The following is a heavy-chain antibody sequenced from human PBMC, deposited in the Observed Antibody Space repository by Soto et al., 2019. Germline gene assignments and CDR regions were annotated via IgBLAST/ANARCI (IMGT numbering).Heavy chain of an antibody. J-gene: IGHJ5*02. CDR2: IYSGGTT. Sequence: EVQLVESGGGLVQPGGSLRLSCAASGFTVSSNYMSWVRQAPGKGLEWVSVIYSGGTTYYADSVKGRFTISRDNSKSTLYLQMNSLRAEDTAVYYCARNGDSSDYRGWFDPWGQGTRVTVSS. CDR1: GFTVSSNY. V-gene: IGHV3-66*01. CDR3: ARNGDSSDYRGWFDP. D-gene: IGHD3-22*01.